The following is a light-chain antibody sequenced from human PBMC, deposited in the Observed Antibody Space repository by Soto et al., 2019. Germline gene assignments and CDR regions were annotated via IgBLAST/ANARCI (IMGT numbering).Light chain of an antibody. CDR3: QSYDSSLSDAV. CDR2: VNS. V-gene: IGLV1-40*01. CDR1: SSNIGAGYD. J-gene: IGLJ2*01. Sequence: QSVLTQPPSVSGAPGQRVTISCTGSSSNIGAGYDVHWYQQLPGTAPKLLIYVNSNRPSGVPDRFSGSKSGTSASLAITGLQAEAEADYDCQSYDSSLSDAVFGGGTKLTVL.